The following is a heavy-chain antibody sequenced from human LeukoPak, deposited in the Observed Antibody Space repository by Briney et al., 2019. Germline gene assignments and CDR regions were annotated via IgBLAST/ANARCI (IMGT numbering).Heavy chain of an antibody. D-gene: IGHD5-24*01. CDR1: GGSFSGYY. CDR3: ARVDSSGARGYKPVVDL. CDR2: INDSGST. J-gene: IGHJ5*02. V-gene: IGHV4-34*10. Sequence: SETLSLTCAVYGGSFSGYYWSWIRQPPGKGLEWIGEINDSGSTNYNPSLSSRITMSLDTSKNQFSLHLSSVTAADTAVYYCARVDSSGARGYKPVVDLWGQGTLVTVSS.